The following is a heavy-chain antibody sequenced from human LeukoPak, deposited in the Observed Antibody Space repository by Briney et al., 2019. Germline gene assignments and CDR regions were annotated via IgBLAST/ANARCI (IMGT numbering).Heavy chain of an antibody. Sequence: GASVKVSCKASGYTFTSYDMNWVRQATGQGLEWMGWMIPNSGNTGYAQKFQGRVTMTRNTSISTAYMELSSLRSEDTAVYYCARGVGATTGYYYYYYGMDVWGQGTTVTVSS. J-gene: IGHJ6*02. CDR1: GYTFTSYD. CDR3: ARGVGATTGYYYYYYGMDV. V-gene: IGHV1-8*01. CDR2: MIPNSGNT. D-gene: IGHD1-26*01.